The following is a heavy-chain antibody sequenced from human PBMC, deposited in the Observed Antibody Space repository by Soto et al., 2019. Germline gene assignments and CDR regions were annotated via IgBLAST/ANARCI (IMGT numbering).Heavy chain of an antibody. Sequence: ASVKVSCKASGYTFTSYGISWVRQAPGQGLEWMGWISAYNGNTNYAQKFQGRVTITADESTSTAYMELSSLRSEDTAVYYCARSGYSSWWFDPWGQGTLVTVSS. D-gene: IGHD5-18*01. CDR3: ARSGYSSWWFDP. J-gene: IGHJ5*02. V-gene: IGHV1-18*01. CDR1: GYTFTSYG. CDR2: ISAYNGNT.